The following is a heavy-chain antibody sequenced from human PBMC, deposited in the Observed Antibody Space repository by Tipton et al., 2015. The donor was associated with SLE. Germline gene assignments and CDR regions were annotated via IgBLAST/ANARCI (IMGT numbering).Heavy chain of an antibody. CDR1: GGSISSYY. D-gene: IGHD5-12*01. V-gene: IGHV4-34*01. Sequence: LRLSCTVSGGSISSYYWSWIRQPPGKGLEWIGEINHSGSTNYNPSLKSRVTTSVDTSKNQFSLKLSSVTAADTAVYYCACRHEDIVATSDAFDIWGQGTMVTVSS. CDR2: INHSGST. J-gene: IGHJ3*02. CDR3: ACRHEDIVATSDAFDI.